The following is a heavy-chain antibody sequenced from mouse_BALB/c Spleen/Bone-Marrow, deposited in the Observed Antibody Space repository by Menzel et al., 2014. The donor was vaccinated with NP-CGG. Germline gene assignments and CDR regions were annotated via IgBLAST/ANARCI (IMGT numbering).Heavy chain of an antibody. Sequence: EVKLVESGGGLVQPGGSLRLSCATSGFTFSDFYMEWVRQPPGKRLEWTAGSRNKANDYTAEYSASVKGRFIVSRDSSQSILYLQMNALRADDTAIYYCARDDATRAMDHWGQGTSVTVSS. J-gene: IGHJ4*01. CDR2: SRNKANDYTA. V-gene: IGHV7-1*02. CDR3: ARDDATRAMDH. CDR1: GFTFSDFY. D-gene: IGHD6-1*01.